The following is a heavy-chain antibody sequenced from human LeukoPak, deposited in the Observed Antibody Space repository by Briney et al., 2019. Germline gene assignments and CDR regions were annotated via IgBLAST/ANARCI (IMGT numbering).Heavy chain of an antibody. J-gene: IGHJ4*02. D-gene: IGHD3-3*01. V-gene: IGHV3-7*01. CDR2: MKPDGREE. CDR3: ARGDYDFWSGFHDY. Sequence: GGSLRLSCAASGFTFSTYWMSWLRQAPGKGLEWLANMKPDGREEYYVDSVKGRFTISRDNAKNSLYLQMNSLRAEDTAVYYCARGDYDFWSGFHDYWGQGTLVTVSS. CDR1: GFTFSTYW.